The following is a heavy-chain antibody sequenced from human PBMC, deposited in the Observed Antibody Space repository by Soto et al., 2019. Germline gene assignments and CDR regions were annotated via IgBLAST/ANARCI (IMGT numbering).Heavy chain of an antibody. J-gene: IGHJ6*02. CDR1: GGTFSSYA. CDR2: IIPIFGTA. D-gene: IGHD3-3*01. V-gene: IGHV1-69*13. Sequence: SVKVSCKASGGTFSSYAISWVRQAPGQGLEWMGGIIPIFGTANYAQKFQGRVTITADESTSTAYMELSSLRSEDTAVYYCARGRRDFWSGYYRLGGMDAWGQGTTVTVSS. CDR3: ARGRRDFWSGYYRLGGMDA.